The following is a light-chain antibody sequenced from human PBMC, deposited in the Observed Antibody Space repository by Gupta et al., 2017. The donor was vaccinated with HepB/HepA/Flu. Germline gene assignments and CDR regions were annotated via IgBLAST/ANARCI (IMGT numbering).Light chain of an antibody. Sequence: QLVLTQSPSASASLGTSVKLTCTLTSGLSRSAIAWHQQQPEKGPRFLMQVNNDGSHIKGVRIPDRFSGSTSGAEHHLTISSLQSEDEADYYCQAWGTGTWVFGGGTKLTVL. CDR2: VNNDGSH. V-gene: IGLV4-69*01. CDR1: SGLSRSA. J-gene: IGLJ3*02. CDR3: QAWGTGTWV.